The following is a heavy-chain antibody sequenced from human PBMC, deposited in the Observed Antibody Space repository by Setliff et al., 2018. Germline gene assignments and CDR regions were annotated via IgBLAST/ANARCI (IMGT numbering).Heavy chain of an antibody. J-gene: IGHJ6*03. Sequence: PSETLSLTCTVSRGSINSHYWSWIRQPAGKGLEWIGRIFGSGSTNYNPSLKSRVTMSIDTSKNQFFLKVRSVTAADTAVYYCARHVGPSIAARHFLYYYYYYMDVWGKGTTVTVSS. CDR2: IFGSGST. CDR1: RGSINSHY. D-gene: IGHD6-6*01. CDR3: ARHVGPSIAARHFLYYYYYYMDV. V-gene: IGHV4-4*07.